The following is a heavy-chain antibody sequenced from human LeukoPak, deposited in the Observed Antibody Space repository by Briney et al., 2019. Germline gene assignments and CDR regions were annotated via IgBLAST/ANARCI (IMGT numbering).Heavy chain of an antibody. D-gene: IGHD1-26*01. J-gene: IGHJ4*02. Sequence: ASVKVSSKTSGYTFTSYNINWGRQAPGQGLEWMGWISAYSGNTNYAQKLQGRVTMTTDTSTNTAYMDLRGLISDDTAVYYCARDRGIVGAKPIFDNWGQGTLVTVSS. CDR2: ISAYSGNT. CDR3: ARDRGIVGAKPIFDN. CDR1: GYTFTSYN. V-gene: IGHV1-18*01.